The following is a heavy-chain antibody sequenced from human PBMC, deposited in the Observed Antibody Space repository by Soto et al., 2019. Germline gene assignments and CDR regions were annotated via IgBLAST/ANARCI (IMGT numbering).Heavy chain of an antibody. CDR2: ISGSGGST. Sequence: SGGSLRFSCAASGFTLSSYAMSWVRQAPGKGLEWVSAISGSGGSTYYADSVKGRFTISRDNSKNTLYLQMNSLRAEDTAVYYCAKEGGYCSSTSCYGRVYYWGQGTLVTVSS. D-gene: IGHD2-2*03. CDR3: AKEGGYCSSTSCYGRVYY. V-gene: IGHV3-23*01. CDR1: GFTLSSYA. J-gene: IGHJ4*02.